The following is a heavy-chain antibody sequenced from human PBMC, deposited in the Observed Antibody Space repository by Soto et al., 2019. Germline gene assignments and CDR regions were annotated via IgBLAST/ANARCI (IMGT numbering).Heavy chain of an antibody. D-gene: IGHD6-13*01. CDR3: ATDSLPGIAAAGTVY. V-gene: IGHV3-53*01. Sequence: SLRLSCAVSGFTFRSNYTTWGLRSLGQGLGWVSVIYRAGKIYYADSVKGRFTTSSDNSQNTWFLQMNRLRAEDTAIYYCATDSLPGIAAAGTVYWGQGTLVTVSS. CDR2: IYRAGKI. J-gene: IGHJ4*02. CDR1: GFTFRSNY.